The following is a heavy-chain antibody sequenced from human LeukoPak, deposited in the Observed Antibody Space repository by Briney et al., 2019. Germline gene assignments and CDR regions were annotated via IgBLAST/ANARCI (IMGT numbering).Heavy chain of an antibody. CDR3: ARVAMVRGVIMLYFDY. D-gene: IGHD3-10*01. V-gene: IGHV1-3*01. CDR1: GYTFTSYA. J-gene: IGHJ4*02. CDR2: INAGNGNT. Sequence: GASVKVSCKASGYTFTSYAMHWVRQAPVQRLEWMGWINAGNGNTKYSQKFQGRVTITRDTSASTAYMELSSLRSEDTAVYYCARVAMVRGVIMLYFDYWGQGALVTVSS.